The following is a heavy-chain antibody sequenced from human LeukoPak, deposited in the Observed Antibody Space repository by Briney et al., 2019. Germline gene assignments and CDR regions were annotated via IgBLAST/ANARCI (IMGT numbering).Heavy chain of an antibody. CDR3: AKVNDYVWGSCRYSGLRGFDY. Sequence: GGSLRLSCAASGFTFSSYAMSWVRQAPGKGLEWVSAISGSGGSTYYADSVKGRFTISRDNSKNTLYLQMNSLRAEDTAVYYCAKVNDYVWGSCRYSGLRGFDYWGQGTLVTVSS. CDR1: GFTFSSYA. D-gene: IGHD3-16*02. J-gene: IGHJ4*02. CDR2: ISGSGGST. V-gene: IGHV3-23*01.